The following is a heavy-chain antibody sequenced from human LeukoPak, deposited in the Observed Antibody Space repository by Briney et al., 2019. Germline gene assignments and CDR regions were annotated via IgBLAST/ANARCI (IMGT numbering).Heavy chain of an antibody. Sequence: PGGSLRLSCAASGFTVSSNYISWVRQAPGKGLEWVSVIYSGGSTYYADSVKGRFTISRDNSKNTLYLQMSSLRAEDTAVYYCARGYCSGGSCYALDYWGQGTLVTVSS. CDR1: GFTVSSNY. V-gene: IGHV3-53*01. CDR2: IYSGGST. J-gene: IGHJ4*02. D-gene: IGHD2-15*01. CDR3: ARGYCSGGSCYALDY.